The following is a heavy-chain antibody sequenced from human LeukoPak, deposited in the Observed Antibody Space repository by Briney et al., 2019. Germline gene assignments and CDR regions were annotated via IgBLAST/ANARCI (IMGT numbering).Heavy chain of an antibody. J-gene: IGHJ4*02. CDR2: ISASGDFR. D-gene: IGHD3-10*01. V-gene: IGHV3-11*01. CDR3: ARTRGAGPGGLFDS. Sequence: GGSLRLSCAASGFSFNGEYMSWIRQAPGQGLQWIAYISASGDFRRSTDSVKGQLTISRDNAKRLLYLQMDSLGEEDTAVYYCARTRGAGPGGLFDSWGQGVLVIVSS. CDR1: GFSFNGEY.